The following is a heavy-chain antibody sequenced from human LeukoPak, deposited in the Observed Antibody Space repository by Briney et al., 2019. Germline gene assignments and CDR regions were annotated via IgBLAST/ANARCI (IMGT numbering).Heavy chain of an antibody. Sequence: GSLRLSCAASGFTFSLYEMTWVRQAPGKGLEWVSYITRSGSTTYYADSVKSRFTISRDNAKNSLYLQMNSLTTEDTAVYYCARDMAAAGDYWGQGTLVTVSS. CDR3: ARDMAAAGDY. J-gene: IGHJ4*02. D-gene: IGHD6-13*01. CDR2: ITRSGSTT. CDR1: GFTFSLYE. V-gene: IGHV3-48*03.